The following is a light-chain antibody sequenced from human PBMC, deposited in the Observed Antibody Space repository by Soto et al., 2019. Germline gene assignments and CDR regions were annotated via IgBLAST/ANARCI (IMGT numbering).Light chain of an antibody. J-gene: IGKJ1*01. CDR2: AAS. Sequence: DIQMTQSPSTLSASVGDRVTITCRASQSVSGWLAWYQQKPGKAPKLLIYAASNLESGVPSRFSGSGSASEFTLTISSLQPDDSATYYCQHYYNCPWTFGQGTKVEVK. V-gene: IGKV1-5*01. CDR1: QSVSGW. CDR3: QHYYNCPWT.